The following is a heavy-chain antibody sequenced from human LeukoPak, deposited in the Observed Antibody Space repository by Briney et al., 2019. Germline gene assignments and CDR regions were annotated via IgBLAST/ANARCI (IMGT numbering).Heavy chain of an antibody. D-gene: IGHD2-2*01. Sequence: WASVKVSCKASGYTFTGYYMHWVRQAPGQGLEWMGWINPNSGGTNYAQKFQGRVTMTRDTSISTAYMELSRLRSDDSAVYYCARDSEQDCSSTSCYWWLLGPSYYYYYMDVWGKGTTVTISS. CDR2: INPNSGGT. J-gene: IGHJ6*03. CDR3: ARDSEQDCSSTSCYWWLLGPSYYYYYMDV. V-gene: IGHV1-2*02. CDR1: GYTFTGYY.